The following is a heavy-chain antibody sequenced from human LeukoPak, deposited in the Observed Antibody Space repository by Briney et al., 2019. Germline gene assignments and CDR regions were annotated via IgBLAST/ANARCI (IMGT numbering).Heavy chain of an antibody. CDR3: VRNGGSLDY. J-gene: IGHJ4*02. CDR2: INLDGTDK. D-gene: IGHD2-15*01. Sequence: GGSLRLSCAASGFSFSNHWMSWVRQAPGKGLEWVASINLDGTDKYYVDAVKGRFTISRDNAKNSLLLEMNSLRATDTAVYYCVRNGGSLDYWGQGTLVTVSS. V-gene: IGHV3-7*01. CDR1: GFSFSNHW.